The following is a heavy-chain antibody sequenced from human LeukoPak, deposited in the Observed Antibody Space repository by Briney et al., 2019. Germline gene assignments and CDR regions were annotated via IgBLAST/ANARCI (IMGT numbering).Heavy chain of an antibody. CDR3: AKVSDYSYYYYMDV. V-gene: IGHV3-23*01. CDR2: ISGSGGST. J-gene: IGHJ6*03. CDR1: GFTFADYA. Sequence: GGSLRLSCAASGFTFADYAMSWVRQAPGKGLEWVSGISGSGGSTYYADSVKGRFTVSRDNFKNTLFLQVNSLRAEDAAVYYCAKVSDYSYYYYMDVWGKGTTVTVSS.